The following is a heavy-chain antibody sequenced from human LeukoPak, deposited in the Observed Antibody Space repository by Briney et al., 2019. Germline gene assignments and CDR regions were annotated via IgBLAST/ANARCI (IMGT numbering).Heavy chain of an antibody. CDR1: GFTFSSYG. Sequence: GGSLRLSCAASGFTFSSYGMHWVRQAPGKGLEWVAVISYDGSSKYYADSVKGRFTISRDNSKNTLYLQMNSLRAEDTAVYYCAKSTGYYDAFDIWGQGTMVTVSS. J-gene: IGHJ3*02. D-gene: IGHD2-15*01. V-gene: IGHV3-30*18. CDR3: AKSTGYYDAFDI. CDR2: ISYDGSSK.